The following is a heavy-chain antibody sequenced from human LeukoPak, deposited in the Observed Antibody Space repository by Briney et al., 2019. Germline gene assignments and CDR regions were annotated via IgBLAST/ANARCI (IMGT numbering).Heavy chain of an antibody. V-gene: IGHV4-34*01. Sequence: SETLSLTCAVYGGSFSGYYWSWIRQPPGKGLEWIGEINHSGSTNYNPSLKSRVTISVDTSKNQFSLKLSSVTAAGTAVYYCARGRCFGELSFWFDPWGQGTLVTVSS. CDR3: ARGRCFGELSFWFDP. CDR2: INHSGST. J-gene: IGHJ5*02. D-gene: IGHD3-10*01. CDR1: GGSFSGYY.